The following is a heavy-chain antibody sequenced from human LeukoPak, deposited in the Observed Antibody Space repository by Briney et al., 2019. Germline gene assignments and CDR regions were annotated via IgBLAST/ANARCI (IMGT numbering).Heavy chain of an antibody. CDR1: GGSISSSSHF. D-gene: IGHD4-17*01. J-gene: IGHJ4*02. CDR2: IYYSGST. V-gene: IGHV4-39*01. Sequence: PSETLSLTCTVSGGSISSSSHFWGWIRQPPGKGLEWIGSIYYSGSTYYSPSLKGRVTISVDTSKNQFSLKLNSVTAADTAVYYCARSSEYGDPFNYWGQGTLVTVSS. CDR3: ARSSEYGDPFNY.